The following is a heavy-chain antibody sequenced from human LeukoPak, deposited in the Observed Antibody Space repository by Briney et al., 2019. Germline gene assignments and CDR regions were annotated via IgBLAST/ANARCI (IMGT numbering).Heavy chain of an antibody. CDR3: ARPANLDYYGSGSRAFDI. D-gene: IGHD3-10*01. J-gene: IGHJ3*02. V-gene: IGHV4-39*01. CDR1: GGSISSYY. Sequence: SETLSLTCTVSGGSISSYYWGWIRQPPGKGLEWIGSIYYSGSTYYNPSLKSRVTISVDTSKNQFSLKLSSVTAADTAVYYCARPANLDYYGSGSRAFDIWGQGTMVTVSS. CDR2: IYYSGST.